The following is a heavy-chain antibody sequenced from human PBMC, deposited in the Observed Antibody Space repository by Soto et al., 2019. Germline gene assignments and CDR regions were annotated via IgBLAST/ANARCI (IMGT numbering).Heavy chain of an antibody. V-gene: IGHV3-11*01. J-gene: IGHJ6*02. CDR2: ISSSGSTI. CDR3: ARVHLSNYYYYYGMDV. D-gene: IGHD4-4*01. Sequence: VGSLRLSCAASGFTFSDYYMSWIRQAPGKGLEWVSYISSSGSTIHYADSVKGRFTISRDNAKNSLYLQMNSLRAEDTAVYYCARVHLSNYYYYYGMDVWGQGTSVTVSS. CDR1: GFTFSDYY.